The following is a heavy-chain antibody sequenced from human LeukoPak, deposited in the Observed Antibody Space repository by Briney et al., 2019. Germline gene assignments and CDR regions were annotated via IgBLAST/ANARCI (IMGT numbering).Heavy chain of an antibody. CDR2: IYYSGST. CDR1: GGSISSYY. CDR3: AGDSQAFDI. V-gene: IGHV4-59*01. J-gene: IGHJ3*02. Sequence: SETLSLTCTVSGGSISSYYWSWIRQPPGKGLEWIGYIYYSGSTNYNPSLKSRVTISVDTSKNQFSLKLSSVTAADTAVYYCAGDSQAFDIWGQGTMVTVSS.